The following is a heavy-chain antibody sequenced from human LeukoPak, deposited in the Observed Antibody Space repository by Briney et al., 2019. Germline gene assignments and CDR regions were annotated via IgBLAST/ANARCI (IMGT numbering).Heavy chain of an antibody. CDR3: ARESIAVDLYYFDY. CDR1: GGSISSYY. Sequence: PSETLSLTCTVSGGSISSYYWSWIRQPAGKGLEWIGRIYTSGSTNYNPSLKSRVTMSVDTSKNQFSLKLSSVTAADTAVYYCARESIAVDLYYFDYWGQGALVTVSS. V-gene: IGHV4-4*07. J-gene: IGHJ4*02. D-gene: IGHD6-6*01. CDR2: IYTSGST.